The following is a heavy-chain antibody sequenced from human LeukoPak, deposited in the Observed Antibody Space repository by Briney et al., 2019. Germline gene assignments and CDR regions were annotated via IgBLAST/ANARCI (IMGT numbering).Heavy chain of an antibody. CDR1: GFTFSSYW. CDR2: INSDGSST. J-gene: IGHJ6*02. CDR3: ARVPRVYYGMDV. V-gene: IGHV3-74*01. D-gene: IGHD3-10*01. Sequence: GGSLRLSCAASGFTFSSYWMHWVRQAPGKGLVWVSRINSDGSSTSYADSVKGRFTISRDNAKNTLYLQMNSLRAEDTAVHYCARVPRVYYGMDVWGQGTTVTVSS.